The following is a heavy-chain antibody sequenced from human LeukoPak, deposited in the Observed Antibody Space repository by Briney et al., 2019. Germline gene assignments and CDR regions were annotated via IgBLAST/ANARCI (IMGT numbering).Heavy chain of an antibody. CDR1: GFTFSDYP. D-gene: IGHD5-24*01. V-gene: IGHV3-64D*06. Sequence: GGSLRLSCSASGFTFSDYPMHWVRQAPGKGLESVSTISSNGGNTHYADSVKGRFTISRDNSKNTLYLQMGSLRAEDTALYYCVKDLDDYPPSDAFDLWGQGTMVTVSS. J-gene: IGHJ3*01. CDR3: VKDLDDYPPSDAFDL. CDR2: ISSNGGNT.